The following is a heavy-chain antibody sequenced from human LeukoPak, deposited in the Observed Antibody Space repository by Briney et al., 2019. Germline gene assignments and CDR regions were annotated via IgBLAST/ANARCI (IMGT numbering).Heavy chain of an antibody. J-gene: IGHJ4*02. V-gene: IGHV3-30-3*01. CDR1: GFTFSSYA. D-gene: IGHD3-22*01. Sequence: PGRSLRLSCAASGFTFSSYAMHWVRQAPGKGLEWVAVISYDGSNKYYADSVKGRFTISRDNSKNTLYLQMNSLRAEDTAVYYCARDPSYDSGGYYGFDYWGQGTLVTVSS. CDR3: ARDPSYDSGGYYGFDY. CDR2: ISYDGSNK.